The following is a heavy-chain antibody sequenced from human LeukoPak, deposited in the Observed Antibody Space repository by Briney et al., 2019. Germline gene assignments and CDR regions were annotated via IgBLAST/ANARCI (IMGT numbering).Heavy chain of an antibody. CDR3: ARVETGSDYAPYYYGMDV. CDR2: IYYSGST. V-gene: IGHV4-39*07. D-gene: IGHD4-17*01. Sequence: SETLSLTCTVSGGSISSSSYYWGWIRQPPGKGLEWIGSIYYSGSTYYNPSLKSRVTISVDTSKNQFSLKLSSVTATDTAVYYCARVETGSDYAPYYYGMDVWGQGTTVTVSS. CDR1: GGSISSSSYY. J-gene: IGHJ6*02.